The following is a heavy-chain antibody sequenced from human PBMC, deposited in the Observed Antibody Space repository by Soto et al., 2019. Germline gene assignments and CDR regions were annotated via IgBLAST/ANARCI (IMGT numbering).Heavy chain of an antibody. J-gene: IGHJ4*02. CDR2: IIPILGIA. CDR3: ARDRSRTYCGGDCYSYY. V-gene: IGHV1-69*08. D-gene: IGHD2-21*02. CDR1: GGTFSSYT. Sequence: QVQLVQSGAEVKKPGSSVKVSCKASGGTFSSYTISWVRQAPGQGLEWMGRIIPILGIANYAQKFQGRDMITADKSTSTAYRELSSLRSEDTAVYYCARDRSRTYCGGDCYSYYWGQGTLVTVSS.